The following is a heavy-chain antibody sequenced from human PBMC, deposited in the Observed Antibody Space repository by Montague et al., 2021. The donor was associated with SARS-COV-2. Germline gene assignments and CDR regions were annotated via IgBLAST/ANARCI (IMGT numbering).Heavy chain of an antibody. Sequence: SEILSLTCTVSGGSVNSGSLYWSWIRQPPGKGLEWIGYLYYGGSINYNPSLKSRVTISVDTSKNDFSLKLSSVTAADTAVYFCARAYYGVNDAFDIWGHGIMVTVSS. J-gene: IGHJ3*02. CDR1: GGSVNSGSLY. CDR2: LYYGGSI. D-gene: IGHD2/OR15-2a*01. CDR3: ARAYYGVNDAFDI. V-gene: IGHV4-61*03.